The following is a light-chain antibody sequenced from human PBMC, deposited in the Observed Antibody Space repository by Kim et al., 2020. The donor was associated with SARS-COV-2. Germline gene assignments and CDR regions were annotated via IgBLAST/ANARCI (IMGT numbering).Light chain of an antibody. CDR2: GVT. Sequence: QSITISCTGTSSDVGGYTYVSWYQQHPGKAPKLMIYGVTKRPSGVSNRFSGSKSGNTASLTISGLQAEDEADYYCSSYTSSSTFVVFGGGTKLTVL. CDR1: SSDVGGYTY. J-gene: IGLJ2*01. V-gene: IGLV2-14*04. CDR3: SSYTSSSTFVV.